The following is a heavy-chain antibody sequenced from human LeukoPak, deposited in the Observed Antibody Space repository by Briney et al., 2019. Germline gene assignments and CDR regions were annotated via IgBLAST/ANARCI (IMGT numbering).Heavy chain of an antibody. Sequence: GGSLRLSCAASGFTFDDYGMSWVRHAPGKGLEWVSGIDWSGGSTGYADSVKGRFTISRDNAKNSLYLQMNSLRAEDTALYYCARVVITMIASGAFDIWGQGTMVTVSS. D-gene: IGHD3-22*01. CDR3: ARVVITMIASGAFDI. J-gene: IGHJ3*02. V-gene: IGHV3-20*04. CDR2: IDWSGGST. CDR1: GFTFDDYG.